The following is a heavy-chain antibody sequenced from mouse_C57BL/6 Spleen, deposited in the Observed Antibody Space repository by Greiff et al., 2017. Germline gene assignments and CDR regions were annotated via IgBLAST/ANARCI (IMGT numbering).Heavy chain of an antibody. CDR2: IYPGDGDT. CDR1: GYAFSSYW. V-gene: IGHV1-80*01. CDR3: ARLTPDYAMDY. Sequence: VQLQQSGAELVKPGASVKISCKASGYAFSSYWMNWVKQRPGKGLEWIGQIYPGDGDTNYNGKFKGKATLTADKSSSTAYMQLSSLTSEASAVDFCARLTPDYAMDYWGQGTSVTVSS. J-gene: IGHJ4*01.